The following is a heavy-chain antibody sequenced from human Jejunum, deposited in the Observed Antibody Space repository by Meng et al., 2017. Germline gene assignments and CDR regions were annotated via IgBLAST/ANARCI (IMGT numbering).Heavy chain of an antibody. Sequence: VQLVPSGPEVKKQGAQWKVSCNASGYTFPTFAFSWVRQAPGQGLEWMGWISAYNGNTNSAQKFQGRVTLTTDTSTSTAYMELSGLRSDDTAVYYCATGYTYGPIRLDPWGQGTLVTVSS. CDR1: GYTFPTFA. J-gene: IGHJ5*02. D-gene: IGHD5-18*01. V-gene: IGHV1-18*01. CDR2: ISAYNGNT. CDR3: ATGYTYGPIRLDP.